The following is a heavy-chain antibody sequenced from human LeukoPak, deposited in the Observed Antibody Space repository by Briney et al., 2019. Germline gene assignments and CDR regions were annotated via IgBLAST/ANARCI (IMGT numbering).Heavy chain of an antibody. V-gene: IGHV3-74*01. D-gene: IGHD3-10*01. CDR1: GFSFGNSW. J-gene: IGHJ4*02. Sequence: GGSLTLSCAASGFSFGNSWVHWVRQAPGKGLVWVSRINSDGSSTNYADSVKGRFTSSRDNAKNTLYLHMNSLRAEDTAVYYFARDYYTSGSTNDYWGQGALVTVSS. CDR3: ARDYYTSGSTNDY. CDR2: INSDGSST.